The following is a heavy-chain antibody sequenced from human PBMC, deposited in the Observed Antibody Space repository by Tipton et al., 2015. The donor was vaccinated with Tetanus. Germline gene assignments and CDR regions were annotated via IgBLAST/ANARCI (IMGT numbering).Heavy chain of an antibody. Sequence: TLSLTCIVSGGSISSSSYYWGWIRQPPGKGLEWIGSTSYKGSTYYNPSLKSRVTMSVDTSKNQFSLRLRSVTAADTAVFYCAGLYYYDSASYPLYWGQGTLVTVSS. D-gene: IGHD3-10*01. CDR2: TSYKGST. CDR1: GGSISSSSYY. V-gene: IGHV4-39*01. CDR3: AGLYYYDSASYPLY. J-gene: IGHJ4*02.